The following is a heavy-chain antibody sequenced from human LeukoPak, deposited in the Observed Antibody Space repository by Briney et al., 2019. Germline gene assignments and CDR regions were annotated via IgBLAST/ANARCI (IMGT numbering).Heavy chain of an antibody. Sequence: PSETLSLTCAVSGGSISSSNWWSWVRQPPGKGLEWIGEIYHSGSTNYNPSLKSRVTISVDTSKNQFSLKLSSVTAADTAVYYCARVIAAAGTWWFDPWGQGTLVTVSS. J-gene: IGHJ5*02. CDR1: GGSISSSNW. CDR3: ARVIAAAGTWWFDP. V-gene: IGHV4-4*02. CDR2: IYHSGST. D-gene: IGHD6-13*01.